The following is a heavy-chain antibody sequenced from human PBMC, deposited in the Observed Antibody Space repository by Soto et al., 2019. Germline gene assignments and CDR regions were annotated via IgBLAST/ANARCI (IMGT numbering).Heavy chain of an antibody. CDR2: ISYDGSNK. CDR3: ARDPLRGYYDSSGTYAEYFQH. J-gene: IGHJ1*01. Sequence: QVQLVESGGGVVQPGRSLRLSCAASGFTFSSYAMHWVRQAPGKGLEWVAVISYDGSNKYYADSVKGRFTISRDNSKNTLYLQMNSLRAEATDVYYCARDPLRGYYDSSGTYAEYFQHWGQGTLVTVSS. CDR1: GFTFSSYA. V-gene: IGHV3-30-3*01. D-gene: IGHD3-22*01.